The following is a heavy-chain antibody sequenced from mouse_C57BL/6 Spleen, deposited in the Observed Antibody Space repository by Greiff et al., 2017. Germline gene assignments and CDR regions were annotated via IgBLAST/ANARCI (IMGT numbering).Heavy chain of an antibody. CDR3: ARGIDYGSSDY. V-gene: IGHV1-69*01. Sequence: QVQLQQPGAELVMPGASVKLSCKASGYTFTSYWMHWVKQRPGQGLEWIGEIDPSDSYTNYNQKFKGKSTLTVDKSSSTAYMQLSSLTSEDSAVYYCARGIDYGSSDYWGQGTTLTVSS. J-gene: IGHJ2*01. CDR2: IDPSDSYT. CDR1: GYTFTSYW. D-gene: IGHD1-1*01.